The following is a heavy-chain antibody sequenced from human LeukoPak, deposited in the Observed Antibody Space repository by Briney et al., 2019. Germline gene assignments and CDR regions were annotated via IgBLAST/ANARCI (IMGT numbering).Heavy chain of an antibody. V-gene: IGHV3-48*03. CDR2: LSSSGSAF. CDR1: GFTFRSYE. CDR3: ARARFETTVTALIRKKNYYYYYMDV. D-gene: IGHD4-17*01. J-gene: IGHJ6*03. Sequence: GGSLRLSCEDSGFTFRSYEMNWVRQAPGKGLEWVAYLSSSGSAFSYADSVKGRFTISRDNARNSLYLQMNSLRVEDTAVYYCARARFETTVTALIRKKNYYYYYMDVWGKGTTVTVSS.